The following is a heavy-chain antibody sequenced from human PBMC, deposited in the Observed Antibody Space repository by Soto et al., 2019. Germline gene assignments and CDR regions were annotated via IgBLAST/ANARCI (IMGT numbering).Heavy chain of an antibody. CDR3: ARFRSGMIKGLDL. CDR1: GFTFSSYG. CDR2: IWYDGSNV. V-gene: IGHV3-33*01. D-gene: IGHD3-16*01. J-gene: IGHJ5*02. Sequence: QVQLVESGGGVVQPGRSLRLSCAASGFTFSSYGMDWVRQAPGKGLEWVAAIWYDGSNVDYVDSVKGRFTISRDNPKNTLYLQMNSLRVEDTAMYYCARFRSGMIKGLDLWGQGTVVTVSS.